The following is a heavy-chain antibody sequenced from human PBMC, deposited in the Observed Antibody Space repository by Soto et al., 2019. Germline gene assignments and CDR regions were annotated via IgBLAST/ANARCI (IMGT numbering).Heavy chain of an antibody. Sequence: PSETLSLTCAVYGGSFSGYYWSWIRQPPGKGLEWIGEINHSGSTNYNPSFKSRVTISVDTSKNQFSLKLSSVTAGDTAAYYCARAKYADVWGSYRPAFDYCGQGTLVTVSS. V-gene: IGHV4-34*01. J-gene: IGHJ4*02. D-gene: IGHD3-16*02. CDR2: INHSGST. CDR1: GGSFSGYY. CDR3: ARAKYADVWGSYRPAFDY.